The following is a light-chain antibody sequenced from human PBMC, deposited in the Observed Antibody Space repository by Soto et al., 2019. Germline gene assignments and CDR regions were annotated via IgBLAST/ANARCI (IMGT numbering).Light chain of an antibody. CDR2: EFT. J-gene: IGLJ1*01. CDR3: SSFTATSTYV. V-gene: IGLV2-14*01. Sequence: SALTQPASVSGYPGQSIIITCTGSSSDVGYYEYVSWFQQHPDKAPRLIIYEFTNRPSGISNRFSGSKSGDTASPTISGLRAEDEADYYCSSFTATSTYVCGTGTKVTVL. CDR1: SSDVGYYEY.